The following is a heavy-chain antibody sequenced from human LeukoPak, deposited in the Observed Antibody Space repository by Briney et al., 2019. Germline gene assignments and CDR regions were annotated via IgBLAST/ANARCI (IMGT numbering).Heavy chain of an antibody. Sequence: GGSLRLSCAASGFTFSSYWMSWVRQAPGKGLEWVANIKQDGSQKYYVDSVKGRFTISRDNANNLLYLQMNSLRAEDTAVYYCARESFAARWDWGQGTLVTVSS. V-gene: IGHV3-7*01. D-gene: IGHD6-6*01. J-gene: IGHJ4*02. CDR2: IKQDGSQK. CDR1: GFTFSSYW. CDR3: ARESFAARWD.